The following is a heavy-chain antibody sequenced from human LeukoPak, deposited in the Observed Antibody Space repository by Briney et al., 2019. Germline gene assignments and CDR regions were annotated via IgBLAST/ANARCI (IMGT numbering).Heavy chain of an antibody. CDR3: ARSGGYGSGSYYNDNGMDV. CDR2: ISSSGSTT. CDR1: GFTFSSYE. V-gene: IGHV3-48*03. D-gene: IGHD3-10*01. J-gene: IGHJ6*02. Sequence: GSLRLSCAASGFTFSSYEMNWVRQAPGKGLEWVSYISSSGSTTYYADSVKGRFTISRDNAKNSLYLQMNSLRAEDTAVYYCARSGGYGSGSYYNDNGMDVWGQGTTVTVSS.